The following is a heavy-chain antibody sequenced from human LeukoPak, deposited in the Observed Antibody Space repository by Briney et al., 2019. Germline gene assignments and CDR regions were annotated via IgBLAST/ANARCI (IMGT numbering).Heavy chain of an antibody. V-gene: IGHV3-9*01. CDR2: ISWNSGSI. Sequence: GGSLRLSCAASGFTFDDYAMHWVRQAPGKGLEWVSGISWNSGSICYADSVKGRFTLYRVNAKNFLCQQMTSLIAEAAAINYCMIYFGGIIVSFCYRGQGTLVTVSS. CDR1: GFTFDDYA. J-gene: IGHJ4*02. CDR3: MIYFGGIIVSFCY. D-gene: IGHD3-16*02.